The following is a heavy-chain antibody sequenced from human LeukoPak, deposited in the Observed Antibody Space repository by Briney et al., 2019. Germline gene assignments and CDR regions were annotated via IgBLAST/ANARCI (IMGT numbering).Heavy chain of an antibody. J-gene: IGHJ5*02. Sequence: PSETLSLTCTVSGGSISSYCWSWIRQPPGKGLEWIGYIYYSGSTNYNPSLKSRVTISVDTSKNQFSLKLSSVTAADTAVYYCARNGFQPNWFDPWGQGTLVTVSS. CDR3: ARNGFQPNWFDP. D-gene: IGHD2-2*01. CDR2: IYYSGST. CDR1: GGSISSYC. V-gene: IGHV4-59*08.